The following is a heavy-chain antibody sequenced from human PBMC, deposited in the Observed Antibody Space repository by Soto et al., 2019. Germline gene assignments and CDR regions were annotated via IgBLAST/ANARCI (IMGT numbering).Heavy chain of an antibody. CDR1: GGTFSSYA. V-gene: IGHV1-69*13. CDR2: IIPIFGTA. Sequence: SVKVSCKASGGTFSSYAISWVRQAPGQGLEWMGGIIPIFGTANYAQKFQGRVTITADESTSTAYMELSSLRSEDTAVYYCAKDGLGAEWLRDWAYFDYWGQGTLVTVSS. D-gene: IGHD5-12*01. CDR3: AKDGLGAEWLRDWAYFDY. J-gene: IGHJ4*02.